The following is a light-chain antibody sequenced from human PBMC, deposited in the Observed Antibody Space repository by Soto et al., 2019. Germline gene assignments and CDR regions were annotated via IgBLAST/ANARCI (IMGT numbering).Light chain of an antibody. V-gene: IGLV2-14*01. CDR2: EVS. J-gene: IGLJ1*01. Sequence: QSVLTQPASVSGSPGQSITISCTGTTSDIGRYNHVSWYQQYPGKAPKLIIYEVSNRPSGVSNRFSASKSGNTASLTISGLQAEDEADYYCNSYTSSSPPYVFGTGTKVTVL. CDR3: NSYTSSSPPYV. CDR1: TSDIGRYNH.